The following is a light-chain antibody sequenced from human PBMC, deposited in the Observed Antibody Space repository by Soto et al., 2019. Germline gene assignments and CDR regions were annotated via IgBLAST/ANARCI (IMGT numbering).Light chain of an antibody. Sequence: DIQMTQSPSSLSASVGDRVTITCQASQDISNYLNWYQQKPGKAPKLLIYDASNLETGVPSRFSGSESGTDFTCTISSLQPEDIATYYCQQYDNLPFGQGTKLEIK. CDR3: QQYDNLP. CDR2: DAS. J-gene: IGKJ2*01. V-gene: IGKV1-33*01. CDR1: QDISNY.